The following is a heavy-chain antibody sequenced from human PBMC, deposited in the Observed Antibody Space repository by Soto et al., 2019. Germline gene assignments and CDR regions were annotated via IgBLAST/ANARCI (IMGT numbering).Heavy chain of an antibody. D-gene: IGHD6-6*01. CDR1: NETLTTYG. Sequence: QVPLVLSGAEVKKPGASVKVSCKASNETLTTYGISWVRQAPGQGLEWMGWVSGYSGHSSSAQEFQDRVIMTTDTSTNTAYMELRSLTSDDSAVYFCARDSSSSGYYYGMDVWGQGTTVTVSS. CDR3: ARDSSSSGYYYGMDV. CDR2: VSGYSGHS. J-gene: IGHJ6*02. V-gene: IGHV1-18*01.